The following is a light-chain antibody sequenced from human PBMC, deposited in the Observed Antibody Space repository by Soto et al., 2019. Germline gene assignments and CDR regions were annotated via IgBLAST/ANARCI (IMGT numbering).Light chain of an antibody. CDR1: QDISSA. CDR2: DVS. J-gene: IGKJ4*01. V-gene: IGKV1-13*02. Sequence: AIQLTQSPSSLSASIGDRVAITCRASQDISSALAWYQQKPGRPPKLLIYDVSSLESGVPSRFSGRRSGTYFILTISTVLPDDFATYYCQQFKGFPLTFGGGTNVEIK. CDR3: QQFKGFPLT.